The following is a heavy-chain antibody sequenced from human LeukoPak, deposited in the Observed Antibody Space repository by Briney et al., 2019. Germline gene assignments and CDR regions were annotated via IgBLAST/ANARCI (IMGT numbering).Heavy chain of an antibody. J-gene: IGHJ4*02. V-gene: IGHV4-59*01. CDR1: GGSISTFS. Sequence: SETLSLTCTVSGGSISTFSWTWIRQFPGKGLEWIGSIYSRSTNYNPSLKSRVAISVHTSKNQFSLGLNSVTTADTAVYYCARDTTVASGMQYWGQGTLVTVSS. CDR3: ARDTTVASGMQY. CDR2: IYSRST. D-gene: IGHD6-19*01.